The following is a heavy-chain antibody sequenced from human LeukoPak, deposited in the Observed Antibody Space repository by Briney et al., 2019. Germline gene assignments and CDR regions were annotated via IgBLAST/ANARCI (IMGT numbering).Heavy chain of an antibody. CDR3: AREGSGSYYVDY. Sequence: GGSLRLSCAASGFSFDGYGMHWVRQAPGGGLEWLAVIWYDGSKKYYADSVKGRFTISRDNSENTLYLEMNSLRAEDTAVCYCAREGSGSYYVDYWGQGTLVTVSS. CDR1: GFSFDGYG. J-gene: IGHJ4*02. V-gene: IGHV3-33*01. CDR2: IWYDGSKK. D-gene: IGHD1-26*01.